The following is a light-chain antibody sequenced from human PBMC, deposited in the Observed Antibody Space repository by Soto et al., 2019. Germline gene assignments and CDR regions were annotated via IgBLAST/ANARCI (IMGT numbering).Light chain of an antibody. CDR3: QSYNDWPFA. CDR1: ESLSYF. Sequence: EIVLTQSPATLSVSPGERVTLSCRASESLSYFLAWYQHKPGQSPRLLIYGVSTRVAGVPSRFSGGGSATXFTLXXXSXXXXXXXXYYCQSYNDWPFAFGQGTKLEI. CDR2: GVS. V-gene: IGKV3-15*01. J-gene: IGKJ2*01.